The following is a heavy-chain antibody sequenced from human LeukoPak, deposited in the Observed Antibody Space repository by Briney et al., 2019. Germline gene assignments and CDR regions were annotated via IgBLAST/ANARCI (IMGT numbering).Heavy chain of an antibody. V-gene: IGHV4-59*01. CDR3: VRENYSSGWYGITDY. CDR1: GGSISNYY. Sequence: SETVSLTCTVSGGSISNYYWSWIRQPPGKGLEWIGYIYYSGNTNYNPSLKSRVTISVDTSKNQFSLKLSSVTAADTAVYYCVRENYSSGWYGITDYWGQGPLVTVSS. CDR2: IYYSGNT. J-gene: IGHJ4*02. D-gene: IGHD6-19*01.